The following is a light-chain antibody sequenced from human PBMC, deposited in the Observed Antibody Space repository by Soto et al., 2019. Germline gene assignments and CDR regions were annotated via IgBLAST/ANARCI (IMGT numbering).Light chain of an antibody. CDR3: QSYDNNVSGWV. J-gene: IGLJ3*02. CDR1: SSNIGAGYD. V-gene: IGLV1-40*01. CDR2: ADY. Sequence: QSVLTQPPSVSGAPGQRVSISCTGSSSNIGAGYDVHWYQQLPRTVPKLLIYADYERPSGVPDRFSGSKSGASAALVITGLRADDEADYYCQSYDNNVSGWVFGGGTKLTVL.